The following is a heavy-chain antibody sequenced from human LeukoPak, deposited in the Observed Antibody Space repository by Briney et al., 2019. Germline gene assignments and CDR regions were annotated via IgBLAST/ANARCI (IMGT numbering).Heavy chain of an antibody. CDR2: INPNSGGT. V-gene: IGHV1-2*02. CDR1: GCTLSCYY. J-gene: IGHJ1*01. Sequence: ASVKVSCKASGCTLSCYYWHWVLQAPGQGLEWMGWINPNSGGTNYAQKFQGRVTMTRDTSISTAYMELSRLRSDDTAVYYCTRYPHYSGSYPWYFQHWGQGTLVTVSS. D-gene: IGHD1-26*01. CDR3: TRYPHYSGSYPWYFQH.